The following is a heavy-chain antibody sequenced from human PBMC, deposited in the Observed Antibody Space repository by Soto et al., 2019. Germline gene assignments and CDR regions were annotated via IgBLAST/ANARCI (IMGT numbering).Heavy chain of an antibody. Sequence: PSETLSLTCTVSGGSISSGDYYWSWIRQPPGKGLEWIGYIYYSGSTYYNPSLKSRVTISVDTSKNQFSLKLSSVTAADTAVYYCAREGLLSCSGGSCYSGPWGQGTLVTVSS. V-gene: IGHV4-30-4*01. CDR1: GGSISSGDYY. J-gene: IGHJ5*02. D-gene: IGHD2-15*01. CDR2: IYYSGST. CDR3: AREGLLSCSGGSCYSGP.